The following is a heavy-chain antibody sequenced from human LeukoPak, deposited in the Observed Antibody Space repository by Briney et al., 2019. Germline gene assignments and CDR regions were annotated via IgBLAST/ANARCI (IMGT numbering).Heavy chain of an antibody. CDR3: ARGVATTSIDY. D-gene: IGHD5-24*01. J-gene: IGHJ4*02. CDR2: IYHSGST. V-gene: IGHV4-30-2*01. Sequence: PSQTLSLTCTVSGGSISSGGYYWSWIRQPPGKGLEWIGYIYHSGSTYYNPSLKRRVTISVDRSKNQFSLKLSSVTAADTAVYYCARGVATTSIDYWGQGTLVTVFS. CDR1: GGSISSGGYY.